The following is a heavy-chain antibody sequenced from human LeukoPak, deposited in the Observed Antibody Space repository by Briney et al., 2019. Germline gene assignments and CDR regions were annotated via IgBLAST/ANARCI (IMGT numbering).Heavy chain of an antibody. D-gene: IGHD1-26*01. V-gene: IGHV3-23*01. Sequence: PGGSLRLSCAGSGFTFSTYWMHWVRQAPGKGLEWVSAISGSGGSTYYADSVKGRFTISRDNSKNTLYLQMNSLRAEDTAGYYCAKDRFQVGALSVPFDYWGQGTLVTVSS. CDR3: AKDRFQVGALSVPFDY. CDR2: ISGSGGST. J-gene: IGHJ4*02. CDR1: GFTFSTYW.